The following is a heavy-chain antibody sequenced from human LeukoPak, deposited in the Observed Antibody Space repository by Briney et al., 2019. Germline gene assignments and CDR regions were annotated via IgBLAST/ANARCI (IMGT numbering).Heavy chain of an antibody. V-gene: IGHV4-59*01. D-gene: IGHD6-19*01. CDR2: IYYTGST. Sequence: PSETLSLTCTVSGGSISSYYWSWIRQPPGKGLEWIGYIYYTGSTNYNPSLKSRVTISVDTSKNQFSLKLSSLTAADTAVYYCARTGPRQLIDYWGQGTLVTVSS. J-gene: IGHJ4*02. CDR3: ARTGPRQLIDY. CDR1: GGSISSYY.